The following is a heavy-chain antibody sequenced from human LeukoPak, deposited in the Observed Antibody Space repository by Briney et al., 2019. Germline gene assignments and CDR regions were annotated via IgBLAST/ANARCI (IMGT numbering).Heavy chain of an antibody. J-gene: IGHJ4*02. CDR1: GYTFTSYY. CDR2: INPSGGST. D-gene: IGHD6-13*01. V-gene: IGHV1-46*01. CDR3: AREATLRDTSSWWGY. Sequence: ASVKLSCKASGYTFTSYYMHWVRQAPGQGLEWMGIINPSGGSTSYAQKFQGRVTMTRDTSTSTVYMELSSLRSEDTAVFYCAREATLRDTSSWWGYWGQGTLVTVSS.